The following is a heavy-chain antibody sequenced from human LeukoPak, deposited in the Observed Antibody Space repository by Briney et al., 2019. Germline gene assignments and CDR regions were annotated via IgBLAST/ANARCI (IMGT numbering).Heavy chain of an antibody. CDR3: ARVGDMGVAAPSTP. Sequence: ASVKVSCKASGGTFSSYAISWVRQAPGQGLEWIGRIIPILGIANYAQKFQGRVTITADKSTSTAYMELSSLRSEDTAVYYCARVGDMGVAAPSTPWGQGTLVTVSS. CDR1: GGTFSSYA. CDR2: IIPILGIA. V-gene: IGHV1-69*04. D-gene: IGHD6-13*01. J-gene: IGHJ4*02.